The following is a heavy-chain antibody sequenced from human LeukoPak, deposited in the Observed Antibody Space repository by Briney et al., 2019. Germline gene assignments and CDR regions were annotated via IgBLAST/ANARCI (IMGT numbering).Heavy chain of an antibody. V-gene: IGHV4-31*11. D-gene: IGHD1-1*01. J-gene: IGHJ4*02. CDR3: ARDHNF. Sequence: SETLSLTCAVYGGSFSGYYWSWIRQHPGKGLEWIGYIYYSGSTYYNPSLKSRVTTSVDTSKNQFSLKLSSVTAADTAVYYCARDHNFWGQGTLVTVSS. CDR1: GGSFSGYY. CDR2: IYYSGST.